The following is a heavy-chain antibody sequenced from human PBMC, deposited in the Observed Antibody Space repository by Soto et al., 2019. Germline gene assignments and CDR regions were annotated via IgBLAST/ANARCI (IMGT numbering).Heavy chain of an antibody. CDR2: INHSGST. CDR3: ARDLYYDILTGYYRGFDY. CDR1: GGSFSGYY. D-gene: IGHD3-9*01. J-gene: IGHJ4*02. Sequence: PSETLSLTCAVYGGSFSGYYWSWIRQPPGKGLEWIGEINHSGSTNYNPSLKSRVTISVDTSKNQFSLKLSSVTAADTAVYYCARDLYYDILTGYYRGFDYWGQGTLVTVSS. V-gene: IGHV4-34*01.